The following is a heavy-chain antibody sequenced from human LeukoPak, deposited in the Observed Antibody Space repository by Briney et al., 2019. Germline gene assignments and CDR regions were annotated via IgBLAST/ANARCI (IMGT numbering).Heavy chain of an antibody. CDR2: IIPIFGTA. D-gene: IGHD2-21*02. J-gene: IGHJ6*04. V-gene: IGHV1-69*13. CDR3: ARVAGLAVTSYYYYGMDV. CDR1: GGTFSSYA. Sequence: SVKVSCKASGGTFSSYAISWVRQAPGQGLEWMGGIIPIFGTANYAQKFQGRVTITADESTSTAYMELSSLRSEDTAVYYCARVAGLAVTSYYYYGMDVWGKGTTVTVSS.